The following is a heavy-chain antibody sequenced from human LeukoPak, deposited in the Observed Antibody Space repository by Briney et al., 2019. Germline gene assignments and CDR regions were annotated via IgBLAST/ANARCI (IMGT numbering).Heavy chain of an antibody. CDR3: ARGRSKIRGHNWFDP. D-gene: IGHD2-2*01. V-gene: IGHV4-34*01. CDR1: GGSFSGYY. Sequence: SETLSLTCAVYGGSFSGYYWSWIRQPPGKGLKWIGEINHSGSTNYNPSLKSRVTISVDTSKNQFSLKLSSVTAADTAVYYCARGRSKIRGHNWFDPWGQGTLVTVSS. J-gene: IGHJ5*02. CDR2: INHSGST.